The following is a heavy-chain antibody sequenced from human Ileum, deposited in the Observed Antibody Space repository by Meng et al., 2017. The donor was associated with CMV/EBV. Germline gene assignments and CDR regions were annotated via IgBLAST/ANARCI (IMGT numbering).Heavy chain of an antibody. Sequence: TVSSGAMTSGGYYWSWIRQHPGKGLEWIGYIYHSDSPSSTPSLQSRATISIDTSKNQFSLKLSSVTAADTAVYYCARLAAGISWFDPWGQGSLVTVSS. V-gene: IGHV4-31*02. CDR1: SGAMTSGGYY. D-gene: IGHD6-19*01. J-gene: IGHJ5*02. CDR2: IYHSDSP. CDR3: ARLAAGISWFDP.